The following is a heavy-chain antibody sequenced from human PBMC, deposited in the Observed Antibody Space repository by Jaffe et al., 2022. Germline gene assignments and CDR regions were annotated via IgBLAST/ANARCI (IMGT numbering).Heavy chain of an antibody. CDR3: ARIRLLGGGYCSGGSCYRPPGFDAFDI. CDR2: IDWDDDK. J-gene: IGHJ3*02. D-gene: IGHD2-15*01. V-gene: IGHV2-70*01. Sequence: QVTLRESGPALVKPTQTLTLTCTFSGFSLSTSGMCVSWIRQPPGKALEWLALIDWDDDKYYSTSLKTRLTISKDTSKNQVVLTMTNMDPVDTATYYCARIRLLGGGYCSGGSCYRPPGFDAFDIWGQGTMVTVSS. CDR1: GFSLSTSGMC.